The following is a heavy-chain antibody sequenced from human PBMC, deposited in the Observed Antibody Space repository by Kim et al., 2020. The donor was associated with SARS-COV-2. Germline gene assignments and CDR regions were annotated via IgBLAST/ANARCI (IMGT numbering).Heavy chain of an antibody. V-gene: IGHV1-46*01. CDR2: ST. Sequence: STSYARKFRGKVTMTRDTSTSTVYMELSNLRSEDTAVYYCARDVRDYFDYWGQGTLVTVSS. CDR3: ARDVRDYFDY. J-gene: IGHJ4*02.